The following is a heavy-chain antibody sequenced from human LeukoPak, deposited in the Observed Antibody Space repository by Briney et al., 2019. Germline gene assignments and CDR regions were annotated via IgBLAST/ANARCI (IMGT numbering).Heavy chain of an antibody. Sequence: GGSLRLSCAASGFTFSSYWMSWVRQAPGKGLEWVANIKQDGSEKYYVDSVKGRFTISRDSAENSLYLQMNSLRAEDTAVYYCARGRIAVAGTYIPSNWGPQLYYMDVWGKGTTVTVSS. V-gene: IGHV3-7*01. CDR2: IKQDGSEK. CDR3: ARGRIAVAGTYIPSNWGPQLYYMDV. D-gene: IGHD6-19*01. CDR1: GFTFSSYW. J-gene: IGHJ6*03.